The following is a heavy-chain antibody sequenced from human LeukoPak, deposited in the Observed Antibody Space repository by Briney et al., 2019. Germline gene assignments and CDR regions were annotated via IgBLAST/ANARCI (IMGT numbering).Heavy chain of an antibody. D-gene: IGHD5-12*01. CDR3: ARDHRYAFDN. CDR2: IGISSGNT. V-gene: IGHV3-11*06. Sequence: GGSLRLSCAASGFTVSRNYMSWVRQAPGKGLEWISYIGISSGNTKYADSVKGRFTISRDKARNSLYLQMNSLRVEDTAVYYCARDHRYAFDNWGHGTLVTVSS. J-gene: IGHJ4*01. CDR1: GFTVSRNY.